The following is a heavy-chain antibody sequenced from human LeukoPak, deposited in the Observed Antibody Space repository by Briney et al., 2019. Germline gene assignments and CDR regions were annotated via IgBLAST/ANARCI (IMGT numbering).Heavy chain of an antibody. J-gene: IGHJ4*02. V-gene: IGHV3-7*01. CDR2: INQDGSEK. Sequence: RGSLRLSCAASGFTFSSFWMTWVRQAPGKGLEWVANINQDGSEKHYVDSLNGRFTISRDNAKNSLYLQMNTLRAEDTAVYYCARDRSTSGRQYWGQGTLVTVSS. D-gene: IGHD3-10*01. CDR1: GFTFSSFW. CDR3: ARDRSTSGRQY.